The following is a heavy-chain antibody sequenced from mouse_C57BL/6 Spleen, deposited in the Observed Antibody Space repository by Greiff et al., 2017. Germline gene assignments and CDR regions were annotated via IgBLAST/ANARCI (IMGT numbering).Heavy chain of an antibody. V-gene: IGHV1-69*01. CDR2: IDPSDSYP. Sequence: VQLQQPGAELVMPGASVKLSCKASGYTFTSYWMHWVKQRPGQGLEWIGEIDPSDSYPNYNQKFKGKSTLTVDKSSSTAYMQLSSLTSEDSAVYYCATYSNHFDYWGQGTTLTVSS. CDR1: GYTFTSYW. CDR3: ATYSNHFDY. J-gene: IGHJ2*01. D-gene: IGHD2-5*01.